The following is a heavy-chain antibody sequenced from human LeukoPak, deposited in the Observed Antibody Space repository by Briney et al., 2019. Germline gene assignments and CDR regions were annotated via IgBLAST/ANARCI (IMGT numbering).Heavy chain of an antibody. CDR3: ARVQTFWSGYYTGTSFDY. D-gene: IGHD3-3*01. CDR1: GFTFSSYS. J-gene: IGHJ4*02. Sequence: GGSLRLSCAASGFTFSSYSMNWVRQAPGKGLEWVSSISSSSSYIHYADSVKGRFTISRDNAKNSLYLQMNSLRAEDTAVYYCARVQTFWSGYYTGTSFDYWGQGTLVTVSS. CDR2: ISSSSSYI. V-gene: IGHV3-21*01.